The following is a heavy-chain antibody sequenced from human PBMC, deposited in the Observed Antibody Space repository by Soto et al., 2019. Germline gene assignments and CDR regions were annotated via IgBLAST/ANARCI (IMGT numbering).Heavy chain of an antibody. Sequence: QVQLMQSGAEVKKPGASVKVSGKASGYTLTSYGISWGRQAPGQGIEWMGWISAYNGNTNYAQKLQGRVTMTTDTSTSTAYMELRSLRSDDTAVYYCAREAYYYDSSGYWVFDYWGQGTLVTVSS. CDR3: AREAYYYDSSGYWVFDY. J-gene: IGHJ4*02. D-gene: IGHD3-22*01. CDR2: ISAYNGNT. V-gene: IGHV1-18*01. CDR1: GYTLTSYG.